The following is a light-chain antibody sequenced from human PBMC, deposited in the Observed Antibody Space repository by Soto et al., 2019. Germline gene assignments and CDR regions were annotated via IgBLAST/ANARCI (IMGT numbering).Light chain of an antibody. V-gene: IGLV2-14*03. Sequence: QSVLTQPASVSASPGQSITIACTGTSSDIGAYNFVSWYQQHPGNAPKLMLYDVNIRPSGVSNRFSGSKSGNTASLTISGLQAEDEADYYCTSGTTSTTMIFGGGTKLTVL. J-gene: IGLJ2*01. CDR3: TSGTTSTTMI. CDR1: SSDIGAYNF. CDR2: DVN.